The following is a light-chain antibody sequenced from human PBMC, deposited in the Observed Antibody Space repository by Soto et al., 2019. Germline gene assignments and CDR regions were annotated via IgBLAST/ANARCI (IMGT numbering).Light chain of an antibody. CDR2: DVS. CDR1: SSDVGGYNY. J-gene: IGLJ1*01. V-gene: IGLV2-11*01. Sequence: QSVLTQPRSVSGSPGQSVTISCTGTSSDVGGYNYVSWYQQHPGKAPKLMIYDVSKRPSGVPDRFSGSKSGNTASLTISGLQAEDEADYYCCSYEGSYLYVSGTGTKVTVL. CDR3: CSYEGSYLYV.